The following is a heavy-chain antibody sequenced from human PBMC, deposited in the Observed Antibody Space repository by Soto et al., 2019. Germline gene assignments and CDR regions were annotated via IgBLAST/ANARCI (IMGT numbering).Heavy chain of an antibody. J-gene: IGHJ6*02. D-gene: IGHD6-19*01. V-gene: IGHV1-69*06. CDR3: ARGRAVGSRVYYYYGMDV. CDR2: IIPIFGTA. Sequence: QVQLVQSGAEVKKPGSSVKVSCKASGGTFSSYAISWVRQAPGQGLEWMGGIIPIFGTANYAQKFQGRVTITADKSTSTANMELSSLRSEDTAVYYCARGRAVGSRVYYYYGMDVWGQGTTVTVSS. CDR1: GGTFSSYA.